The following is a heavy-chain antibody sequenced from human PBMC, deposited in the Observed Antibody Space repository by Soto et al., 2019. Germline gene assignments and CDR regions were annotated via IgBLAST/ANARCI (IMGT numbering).Heavy chain of an antibody. CDR2: ISCDGSNK. J-gene: IGHJ6*02. D-gene: IGHD3-16*01. V-gene: IGHV3-30-3*01. CDR1: GFTFSSYA. Sequence: GGSLRLSCAASGFTFSSYAMHWVRQAPGKGLEWVAVISCDGSNKYYADSVKGRFTISRDNSKNTLYLQMNSLRAEDTAVYYCESEKYYGIQREYGMDVWGQGTTVTVSS. CDR3: ESEKYYGIQREYGMDV.